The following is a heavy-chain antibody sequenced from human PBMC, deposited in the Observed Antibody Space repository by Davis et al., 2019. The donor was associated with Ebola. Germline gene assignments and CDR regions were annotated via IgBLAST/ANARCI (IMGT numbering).Heavy chain of an antibody. D-gene: IGHD3-22*01. V-gene: IGHV3-66*01. CDR1: GFTFREYW. Sequence: GESLKISCEASGFTFREYWMSWVRQAPGKGLEWVSLIYAGGSTYYADSVMDRFTISRDSSKNTLYLQMNSLRVDDTAVYYCARDLTMIVTSGALDIWGPGTMVTVSS. J-gene: IGHJ3*02. CDR2: IYAGGST. CDR3: ARDLTMIVTSGALDI.